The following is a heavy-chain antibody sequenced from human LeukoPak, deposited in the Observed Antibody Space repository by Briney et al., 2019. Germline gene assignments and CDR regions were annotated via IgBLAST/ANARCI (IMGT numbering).Heavy chain of an antibody. J-gene: IGHJ5*02. V-gene: IGHV3-30-3*01. CDR1: GFTFSSYA. CDR3: ARDRGAENWFDP. D-gene: IGHD3-10*01. CDR2: ISYDGSNK. Sequence: GGSLRLSCAASGFTFSSYAMHWVRQAPGKGLEGVAVISYDGSNKYYADSVKGRFTISRDNSKNTLYLQMNSLRAEDTAVYYCARDRGAENWFDPWGQGTLVTVSS.